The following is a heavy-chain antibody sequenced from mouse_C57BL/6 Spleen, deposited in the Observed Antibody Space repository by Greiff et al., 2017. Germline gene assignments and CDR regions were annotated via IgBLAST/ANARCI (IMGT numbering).Heavy chain of an antibody. CDR1: GYTFTSYG. V-gene: IGHV1-81*01. J-gene: IGHJ3*01. D-gene: IGHD1-1*01. CDR3: ARLGITTVVATDAY. CDR2: IYPRSGNT. Sequence: VQLQQSGAELARPGASVKLSCKASGYTFTSYGISWVKQRTGQGLEWIGEIYPRSGNTYYNEKFKGKATLTADKSSSTAYMGLRSLTSEDSAVYFCARLGITTVVATDAYWGQGTLVTVSA.